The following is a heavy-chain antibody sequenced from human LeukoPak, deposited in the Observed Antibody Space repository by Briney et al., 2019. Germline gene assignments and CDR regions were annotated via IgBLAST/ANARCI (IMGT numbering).Heavy chain of an antibody. Sequence: PSETLSLTCTVSGGSISSGSYYWSWIRQPAGKGLEWIGRIYTSGSTNYNPSLKSRVTISVDTSKNQFSLKLSSVTAADTAVYYCARDRRTYDIFTGYQPTGDFDSWGQGTLVSVSS. CDR2: IYTSGST. V-gene: IGHV4-61*02. J-gene: IGHJ4*02. CDR3: ARDRRTYDIFTGYQPTGDFDS. D-gene: IGHD3-9*01. CDR1: GGSISSGSYY.